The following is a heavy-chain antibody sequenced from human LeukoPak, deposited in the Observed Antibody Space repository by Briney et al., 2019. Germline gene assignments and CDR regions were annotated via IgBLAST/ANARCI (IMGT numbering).Heavy chain of an antibody. CDR1: GFTFSSYS. J-gene: IGHJ6*03. CDR2: ITSSSSYI. V-gene: IGHV3-21*01. Sequence: GGSLRLSCAASGFTFSSYSMSWVRQAPGKGLEWVSSITSSSSYINYADSAKGRFTISRDNAKKSVFLQMNSLRDEDTAVYYCARVLSGATTINYYYYYMDVWGKGTAVTVSS. D-gene: IGHD1-26*01. CDR3: ARVLSGATTINYYYYYMDV.